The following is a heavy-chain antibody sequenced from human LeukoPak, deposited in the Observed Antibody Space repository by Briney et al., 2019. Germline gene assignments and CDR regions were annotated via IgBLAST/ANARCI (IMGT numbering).Heavy chain of an antibody. D-gene: IGHD5-18*01. CDR1: GFTSSSYS. CDR3: ARDMTFEDTAMGSFDY. V-gene: IGHV3-21*01. Sequence: PGGSLRLSCAASGFTSSSYSMNWVRQAPGKGLGWVSSISSSSSYIYYADSVKGRFTISRDNAKNSLYLQMNSLSAEDTAVYYCARDMTFEDTAMGSFDYWGQGTLVTVSS. CDR2: ISSSSSYI. J-gene: IGHJ4*02.